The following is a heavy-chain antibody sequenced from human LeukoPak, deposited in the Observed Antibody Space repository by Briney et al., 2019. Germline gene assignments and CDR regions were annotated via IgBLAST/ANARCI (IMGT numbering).Heavy chain of an antibody. V-gene: IGHV3-11*03. CDR2: INGSSSDT. Sequence: AGGSPRLSCAASGFTFSDYYMTWIRQAPGRGLEWISYINGSSSDTNYADSVRGRFTISRDNAKNSLYLLMNSLRVEDTAVYYCARRGTTYCTVDSCHPNWFDPWGQGTLVTVSS. D-gene: IGHD2-15*01. CDR1: GFTFSDYY. J-gene: IGHJ5*02. CDR3: ARRGTTYCTVDSCHPNWFDP.